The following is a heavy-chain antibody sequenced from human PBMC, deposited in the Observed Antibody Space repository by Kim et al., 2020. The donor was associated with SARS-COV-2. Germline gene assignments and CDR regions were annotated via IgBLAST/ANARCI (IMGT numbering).Heavy chain of an antibody. J-gene: IGHJ6*01. V-gene: IGHV4-59*13. Sequence: SETLSLTCTVSGGSISSYDWSWIRQPPGKGLEWTGFIYYTGRTNSYPPLKNRITTSEDTAKNKYALKQSSATAADAAAYYCLSTRSTHYDNYYSWMDV. CDR2: IYYTGRT. CDR3: LSTRSTHYDNYYSWMDV. D-gene: IGHD3-16*01. CDR1: GGSISSYD.